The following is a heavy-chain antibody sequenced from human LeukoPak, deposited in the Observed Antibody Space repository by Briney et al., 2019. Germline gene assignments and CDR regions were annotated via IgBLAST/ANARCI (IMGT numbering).Heavy chain of an antibody. CDR1: GESSSGYY. V-gene: IGHV4-34*01. CDR3: AREARRGSFKLCPFDP. Sequence: SETLSLTCGVYGESSSGYYWSWIRQPPGKGLEWIGQVHHSGSTNYNPSLKSRVTISVDTSKNQFSLKLSSVTAADTAVYYCAREARRGSFKLCPFDPWGQGTLVTVSS. CDR2: VHHSGST. J-gene: IGHJ5*02. D-gene: IGHD2-21*01.